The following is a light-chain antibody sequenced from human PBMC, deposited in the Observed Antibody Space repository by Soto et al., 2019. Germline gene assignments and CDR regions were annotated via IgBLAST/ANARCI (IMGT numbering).Light chain of an antibody. CDR1: QSISIW. CDR3: QQYKSYSDT. CDR2: KAS. V-gene: IGKV1-5*03. Sequence: DIQMTQSPSTLSASVGDRVTITCRASQSISIWLAWYQQKPGKAPKLLIYKASSLERCVPSRFSGSGSGTEFTLTISSLQPDDFATYYCQQYKSYSDTFGQGTKLEIK. J-gene: IGKJ2*01.